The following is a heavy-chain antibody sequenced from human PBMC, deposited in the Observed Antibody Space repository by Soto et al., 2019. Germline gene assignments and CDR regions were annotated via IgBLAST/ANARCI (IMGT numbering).Heavy chain of an antibody. J-gene: IGHJ4*02. V-gene: IGHV3-23*01. Sequence: EVKLLESGGGLVQPGGSLRLSCGVSGFTVTSNGVSCVRQAPGKGLGGVSAISPNGQGIWYADSVKGRFTISRDISRNTVFLQMDSLRAEDTAVYYCAKDRQYPRDYFHSWGQGTLVTVSS. CDR2: ISPNGQGI. CDR1: GFTVTSNG. CDR3: AKDRQYPRDYFHS. D-gene: IGHD4-4*01.